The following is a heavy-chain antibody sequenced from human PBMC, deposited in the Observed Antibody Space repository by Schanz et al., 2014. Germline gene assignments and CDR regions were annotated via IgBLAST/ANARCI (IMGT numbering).Heavy chain of an antibody. CDR2: ITTGGNT. D-gene: IGHD2-15*01. CDR3: SKDKQGSRSDDS. V-gene: IGHV3-23*04. Sequence: VQLVESGGGLVKPGGSLRLSCAASGFTFNNFNMNWVRQAPGKGLEWVSSITTGGNTYYRDSVKGRFIVSRDNSKNTLYLEMNRLRVDDTAVYYCSKDKQGSRSDDSWGQGTLVTVSS. J-gene: IGHJ5*01. CDR1: GFTFNNFN.